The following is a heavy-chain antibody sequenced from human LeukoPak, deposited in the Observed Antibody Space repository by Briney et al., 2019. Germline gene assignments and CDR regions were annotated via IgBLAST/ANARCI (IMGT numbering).Heavy chain of an antibody. CDR3: AKTRHNIAVADPYYFDY. V-gene: IGHV3-23*01. J-gene: IGHJ4*02. Sequence: PGGSLRLSCAASGFTFSSYALSWVRQAPGKGLEWVSVISGSGGSTYYADSVKGRFTISRDNSKNTLYLQMNSLRAEDTAVYYCAKTRHNIAVADPYYFDYWGRGTLVTVSS. CDR1: GFTFSSYA. D-gene: IGHD6-19*01. CDR2: ISGSGGST.